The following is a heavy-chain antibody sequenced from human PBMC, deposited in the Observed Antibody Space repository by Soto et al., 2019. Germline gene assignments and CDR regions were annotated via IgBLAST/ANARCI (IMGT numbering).Heavy chain of an antibody. CDR2: IIPIFGTA. D-gene: IGHD5-12*01. CDR3: AREEDGYNSSEAYDY. Sequence: GASVKVSCKASGGTFSSYAISWVRQAPGQGLEWMGGIIPIFGTANYAQKFQGRVTITADESTSTAYMELSSLRSEDTAVYYCAREEDGYNSSEAYDYWGQGTLVTVSS. CDR1: GGTFSSYA. J-gene: IGHJ4*02. V-gene: IGHV1-69*13.